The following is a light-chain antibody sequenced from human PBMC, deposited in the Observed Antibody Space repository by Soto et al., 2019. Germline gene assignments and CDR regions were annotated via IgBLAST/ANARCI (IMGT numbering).Light chain of an antibody. V-gene: IGLV2-8*01. CDR1: SSDVGGYNY. CDR2: EVS. J-gene: IGLJ2*01. Sequence: QSALTQPPSASGSPGQSVTISCTGTSSDVGGYNYVSWYQQHPGKAPKLMIYEVSKRPSGVPDRFSGSKSGNTASLTVSGLQAEDEADYYCSSYAGSNNFERVFGGGTKVTV. CDR3: SSYAGSNNFERV.